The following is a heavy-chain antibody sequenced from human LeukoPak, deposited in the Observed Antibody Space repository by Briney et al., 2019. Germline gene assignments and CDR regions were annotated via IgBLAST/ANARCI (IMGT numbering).Heavy chain of an antibody. V-gene: IGHV3-21*01. CDR3: TRGTPTTRDFDY. CDR2: ISSGSSYI. J-gene: IGHJ4*02. CDR1: GYTFTSYD. D-gene: IGHD4-11*01. Sequence: EASVKVSCKASGYTFTSYDINWVRQAPGKGLEWVSSISSGSSYIYYSDSVQGRFTISRDNAKNSLYLQMNSLRAEDTAVYYCTRGTPTTRDFDYWGQGTLVTVSS.